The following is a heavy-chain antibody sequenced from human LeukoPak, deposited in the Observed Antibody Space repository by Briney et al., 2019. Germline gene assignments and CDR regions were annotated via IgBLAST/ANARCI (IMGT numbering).Heavy chain of an antibody. CDR3: AKGTAPSYNWNYGGSFDY. CDR1: GFNFDDYA. V-gene: IGHV3-9*03. D-gene: IGHD1-7*01. J-gene: IGHJ4*02. CDR2: ISWNSGSI. Sequence: AGGSLRLSCAASGFNFDDYAMHRVRQAPGKGLEWVSRISWNSGSIGYADSVKGRFTISRDNAKNSLYLQMNSLRAEDMALYYCAKGTAPSYNWNYGGSFDYWGQGTLVTVSS.